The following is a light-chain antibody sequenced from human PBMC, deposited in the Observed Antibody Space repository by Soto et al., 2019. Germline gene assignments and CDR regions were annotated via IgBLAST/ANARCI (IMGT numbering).Light chain of an antibody. CDR3: QSYDSSLSDWV. Sequence: QSALTQPPSVSGAPGQRVTISCTGSSSNIGAGYDVHWYQQLPGTAPKLFIYGNNNRPSGVPDRFSGSKTGTSASLAITGLQAEDEADYYCQSYDSSLSDWVFGGGTKLTVL. V-gene: IGLV1-40*01. J-gene: IGLJ3*02. CDR2: GNN. CDR1: SSNIGAGYD.